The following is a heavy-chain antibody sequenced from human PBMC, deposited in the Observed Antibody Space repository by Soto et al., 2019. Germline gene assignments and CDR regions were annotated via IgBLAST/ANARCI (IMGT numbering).Heavy chain of an antibody. J-gene: IGHJ4*02. CDR2: ISTNGGST. Sequence: GGSLRLSCSASGFTLSIHAMHWVRQAPGKGLEYVSSISTNGGSTDYADSVKGRFTISRDNSKNTVYLQMSSLRVEDTAVYYCVKGEYYYDSSGYYPFDYWGQGTLVTYPQ. CDR3: VKGEYYYDSSGYYPFDY. CDR1: GFTLSIHA. D-gene: IGHD3-22*01. V-gene: IGHV3-64D*06.